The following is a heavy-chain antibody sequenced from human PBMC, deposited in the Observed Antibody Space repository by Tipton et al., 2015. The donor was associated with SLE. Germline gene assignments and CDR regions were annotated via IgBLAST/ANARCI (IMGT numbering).Heavy chain of an antibody. CDR3: ARDWWEINAFDI. CDR1: GYSISSGYY. Sequence: TLSLTCAVSGYSISSGYYWGWIRQPPGKGLEWIGSIYHSGSTYYNPSLKSRVTISVDTSKNQFSLKLSSVTAADTAVYYCARDWWEINAFDIWGQGTMVTVSS. CDR2: IYHSGST. D-gene: IGHD1-26*01. J-gene: IGHJ3*02. V-gene: IGHV4-38-2*02.